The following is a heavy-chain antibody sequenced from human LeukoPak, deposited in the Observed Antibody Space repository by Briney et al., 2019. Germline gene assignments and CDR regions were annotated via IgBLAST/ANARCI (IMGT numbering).Heavy chain of an antibody. CDR3: ASTNSGYDYVDY. CDR1: GFTFSSYA. J-gene: IGHJ4*02. CDR2: ISGSGGST. V-gene: IGHV3-23*01. D-gene: IGHD5-12*01. Sequence: HAGGSLRLSCAASGFTFSSYAMSWVRQAPGKGLEWVSAISGSGGSTYYADSVKGRFTISRDNSKNTLYLQMNSLRAEDTAVYYCASTNSGYDYVDYWGQGTLVTVSS.